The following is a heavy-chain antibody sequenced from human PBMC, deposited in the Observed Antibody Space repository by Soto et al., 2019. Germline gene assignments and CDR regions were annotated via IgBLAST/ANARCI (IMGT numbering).Heavy chain of an antibody. J-gene: IGHJ4*02. CDR1: GYTFSSYA. Sequence: VQLVESGGGVVQPGRSLRLSCAASGYTFSSYAMHWVRQAPGKGLEWVAVISYDGSNKYYADSVKGRFTISRDNSKNTLYLQMNSLRAEDTAVYYCARDPGQSFDYWGQGTLVTVSS. CDR3: ARDPGQSFDY. V-gene: IGHV3-30-3*01. CDR2: ISYDGSNK.